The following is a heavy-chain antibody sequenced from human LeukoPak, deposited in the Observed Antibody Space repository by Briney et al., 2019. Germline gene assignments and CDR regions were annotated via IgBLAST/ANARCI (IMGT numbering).Heavy chain of an antibody. CDR2: IYYSGST. Sequence: SETLSLTCTVSGGSISSSSYYWGWIRQPPGRGLEWIGSIYYSGSTYYNPSLKSRVTISVDTSKNQFSLKLSSVTAADTAVYYCARRRYGSGRNVDYWGQGTLVTVSS. CDR3: ARRRYGSGRNVDY. CDR1: GGSISSSSYY. D-gene: IGHD3-10*01. J-gene: IGHJ4*02. V-gene: IGHV4-39*01.